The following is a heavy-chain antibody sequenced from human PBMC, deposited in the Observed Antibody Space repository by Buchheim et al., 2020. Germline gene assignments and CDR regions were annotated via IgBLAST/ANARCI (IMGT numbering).Heavy chain of an antibody. V-gene: IGHV4-34*01. D-gene: IGHD1/OR15-1a*01. CDR2: INHSGST. CDR1: GGSFSGYY. J-gene: IGHJ6*03. Sequence: QVQLQQWGAGLLKPSETLSLTCAVYGGSFSGYYWSWIRQPPGKGLEWIGEINHSGSTNYNPSLKSRVTISVETSKNQLSLKLSSVTAADTAVYYCAIEQEGLDYYYMDVWGKGTT. CDR3: AIEQEGLDYYYMDV.